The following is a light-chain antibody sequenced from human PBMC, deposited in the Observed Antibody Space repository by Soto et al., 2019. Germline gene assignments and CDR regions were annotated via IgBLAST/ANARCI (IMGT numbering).Light chain of an antibody. CDR3: LQYHNLWA. Sequence: EIVMTQSPATLCVSPGERATLSCRASQSVSSNLAWYQQKPGQAPRLLIYGASTRATGIPARFSGSGSGTEFTLTISSLQSEDFTVYSCLQYHNLWAFGQGTKVDIK. CDR1: QSVSSN. V-gene: IGKV3-15*01. J-gene: IGKJ1*01. CDR2: GAS.